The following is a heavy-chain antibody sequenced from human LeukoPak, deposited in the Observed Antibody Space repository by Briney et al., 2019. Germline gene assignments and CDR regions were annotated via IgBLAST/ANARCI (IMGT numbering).Heavy chain of an antibody. CDR3: ARGLYNWKGYYMDV. Sequence: PGGSLRLSWAASGFTFSSYSMNWVRQAPGKGREWVSSISSSSSYIYYADSVKGRFTISRDNAKNSLYLQMTSLRAEDTAVYYCARGLYNWKGYYMDVWGKGTTVTISS. V-gene: IGHV3-21*01. D-gene: IGHD1-1*01. CDR2: ISSSSSYI. CDR1: GFTFSSYS. J-gene: IGHJ6*03.